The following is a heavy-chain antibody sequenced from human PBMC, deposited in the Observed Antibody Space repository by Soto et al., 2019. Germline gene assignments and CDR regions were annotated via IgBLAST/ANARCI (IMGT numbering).Heavy chain of an antibody. J-gene: IGHJ3*02. Sequence: GGSLRLSWPASGFTFSSYWMSWVRQAPGKGLEGVAKIKQGGSEKYYVDSVKGRFTISRGNAKNTLYLQMNSMRAEDTAVYYCARIEHRVIWAFDIWGQGTMVTVSS. D-gene: IGHD2-21*01. CDR1: GFTFSSYW. CDR3: ARIEHRVIWAFDI. V-gene: IGHV3-7*03. CDR2: IKQGGSEK.